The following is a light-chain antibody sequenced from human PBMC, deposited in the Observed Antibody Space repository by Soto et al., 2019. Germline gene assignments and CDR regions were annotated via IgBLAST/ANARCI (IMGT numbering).Light chain of an antibody. Sequence: QSVLTQPASVSGSPGQSITISCTGTSSDIGGYNYVSWYQQHPGKAPKVMIYEVSNRPSGVSNRFSGSKSGNTASLTISGLQAEDEADYYCSSFTSSNSFYVFATGTKVTV. CDR2: EVS. CDR3: SSFTSSNSFYV. J-gene: IGLJ1*01. V-gene: IGLV2-14*01. CDR1: SSDIGGYNY.